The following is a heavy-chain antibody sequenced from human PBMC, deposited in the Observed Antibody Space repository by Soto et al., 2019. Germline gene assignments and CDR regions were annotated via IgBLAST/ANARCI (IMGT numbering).Heavy chain of an antibody. J-gene: IGHJ6*02. Sequence: QEQLVESGGGLVRPGGSLRLSCAASGFTFSAYYMTWMRQAPGKGLEWVSYITSSSDYTNYAGSVKGRFTISRDNAKNSLYLQMNSLRVEDTAVYYCVREYYYGMDVWGQGTPVTVSS. V-gene: IGHV3-11*05. CDR2: ITSSSDYT. CDR1: GFTFSAYY. CDR3: VREYYYGMDV.